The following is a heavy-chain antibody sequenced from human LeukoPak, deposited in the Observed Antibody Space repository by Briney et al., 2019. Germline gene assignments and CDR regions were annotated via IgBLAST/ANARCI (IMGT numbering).Heavy chain of an antibody. CDR1: GGSFSDYN. CDR2: IYNSGTT. CDR3: ARFPYFEGFDY. Sequence: SETLYLTCVVYGGSFSDYNWTWIRQPTGKGLEWIGYIYNSGTTKHNPSLKSRVTLSMDTSKNQFSLKLRSVTAADTAVYFCARFPYFEGFDYWGQGTQVVVSS. J-gene: IGHJ4*02. D-gene: IGHD3-9*01. V-gene: IGHV4-34*11.